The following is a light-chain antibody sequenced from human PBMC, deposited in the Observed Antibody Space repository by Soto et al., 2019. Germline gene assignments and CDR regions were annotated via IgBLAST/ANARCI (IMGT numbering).Light chain of an antibody. Sequence: DIQMTQSPSSLSASVGDRVNITCRASQGISNYLAWYQQKPGKVPKLLIYAASTLQSGVPSRFSGSGSGTDFTLTISSLQPEDVATYYCQHYLNAPWTFGPGTKVELK. CDR1: QGISNY. CDR2: AAS. J-gene: IGKJ1*01. CDR3: QHYLNAPWT. V-gene: IGKV1-27*01.